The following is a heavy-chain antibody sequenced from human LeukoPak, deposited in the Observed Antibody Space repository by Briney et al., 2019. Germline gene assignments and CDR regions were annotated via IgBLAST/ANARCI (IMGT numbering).Heavy chain of an antibody. CDR3: AREDTTGYYSAFDY. Sequence: SQTLSLTCAISGDSVSSNSAAWNWIRQSPSRGLEWLGRTYYRSRWYNDYVVSVRSRITINPDTAKNQFSLHLNSVTPEDTAVYYCAREDTTGYYSAFDYWGQGTLVTVAS. D-gene: IGHD3-22*01. CDR1: GDSVSSNSAA. V-gene: IGHV6-1*01. CDR2: TYYRSRWYN. J-gene: IGHJ4*02.